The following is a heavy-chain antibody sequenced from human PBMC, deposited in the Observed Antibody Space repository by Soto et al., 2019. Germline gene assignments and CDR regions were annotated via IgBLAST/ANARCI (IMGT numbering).Heavy chain of an antibody. D-gene: IGHD2-2*01. CDR1: GFTFSSYS. CDR2: ISSSSSYI. J-gene: IGHJ4*02. CDR3: ARDQNQDQLLWVCDY. Sequence: PGGSLRLSCAASGFTFSSYSMNWVRQAPGKGLEWVSSISSSSSYIYCADSVKGRFTISRDNAKNSLYLQMNSLRAEDTAVYYCARDQNQDQLLWVCDYWGQGTLVTVSA. V-gene: IGHV3-21*01.